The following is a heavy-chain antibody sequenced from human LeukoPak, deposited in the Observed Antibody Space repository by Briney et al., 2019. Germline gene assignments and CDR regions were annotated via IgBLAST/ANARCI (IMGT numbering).Heavy chain of an antibody. Sequence: GGSLRLSCAASGFTFSSYGMHWVRQAPGKGLEWVAVIWYDGSNKYYADSVKGRFTISRDNAKNSLYLQMNSLRAEDTAVYYCAREPTAMILWGQGTLVTVSS. V-gene: IGHV3-33*08. CDR3: AREPTAMIL. CDR2: IWYDGSNK. CDR1: GFTFSSYG. J-gene: IGHJ4*02. D-gene: IGHD5-18*01.